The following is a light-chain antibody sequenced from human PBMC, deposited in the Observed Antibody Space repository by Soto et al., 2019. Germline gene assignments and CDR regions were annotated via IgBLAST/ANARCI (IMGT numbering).Light chain of an antibody. CDR2: GAS. V-gene: IGKV3-20*01. CDR1: QSVSNNY. Sequence: EIVFTQPPGTLSLSPVETATLSCRASQSVSNNYLAWYQQKPGQAPRLLIYGASNRATGIPDRFSGSGSGTDFTLSISRLEPEDFAVYYCQQYGSSGTFGQGTKVDIK. CDR3: QQYGSSGT. J-gene: IGKJ1*01.